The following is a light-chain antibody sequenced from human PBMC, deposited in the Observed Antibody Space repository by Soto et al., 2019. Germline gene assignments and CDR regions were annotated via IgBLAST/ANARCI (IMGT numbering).Light chain of an antibody. J-gene: IGLJ2*01. CDR2: AVS. CDR1: SSDVGGYNY. V-gene: IGLV2-11*01. Sequence: QSVLTQPRSVSGSPGQSVTIYCTGTSSDVGGYNYVSWYQQHPGKAPKLIIYAVSGRPSGVPDRFSGSKSGNTASLTISGLQADDEADYYCCSYAGYYTLVFGGGTKLTVL. CDR3: CSYAGYYTLV.